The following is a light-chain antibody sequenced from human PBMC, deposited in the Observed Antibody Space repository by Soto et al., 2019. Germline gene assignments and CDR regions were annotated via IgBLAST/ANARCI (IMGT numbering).Light chain of an antibody. J-gene: IGLJ1*01. CDR3: SSYSRSINYV. CDR1: SSNLGAGYD. Sequence: QSVLTQPPSVSGAPGQRVTLSCTGNSSNLGAGYDVHWYQQLPGAAPKLVIFGNRNRPSGVPERFSGSKSGTSASLAITGLQAEDEAEYFCSSYSRSINYVFGTGTKVTVL. CDR2: GNR. V-gene: IGLV1-40*01.